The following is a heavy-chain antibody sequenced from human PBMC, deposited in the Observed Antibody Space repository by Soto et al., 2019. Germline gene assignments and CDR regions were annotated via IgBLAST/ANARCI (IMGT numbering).Heavy chain of an antibody. CDR2: MYYSGNT. V-gene: IGHV4-59*01. J-gene: IGHJ3*01. Sequence: SETLSLTCTVSGGSISSYYWSWLRQPPGKGLEWIAYMYYSGNTNYNPSLKSRVTMAVDTSKRQFSLKLRSVTAADTAVYYCATLDTPFAFDVWGQGTMVTVSS. D-gene: IGHD5-18*01. CDR3: ATLDTPFAFDV. CDR1: GGSISSYY.